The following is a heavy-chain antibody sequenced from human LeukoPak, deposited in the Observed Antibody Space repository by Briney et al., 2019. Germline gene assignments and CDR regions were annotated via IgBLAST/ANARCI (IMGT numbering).Heavy chain of an antibody. J-gene: IGHJ6*04. Sequence: ASVKVSCKASGGTFSSHAISWVRQAPGQGLEWMGGIIPIFGTANYAQKFQGRVTITADESTSTAYMELSSLRSEDTAVYYCAVKRGGYCSSTSCCFSHGMDVWGKGTTVTVSS. D-gene: IGHD2-2*01. CDR3: AVKRGGYCSSTSCCFSHGMDV. CDR2: IIPIFGTA. V-gene: IGHV1-69*13. CDR1: GGTFSSHA.